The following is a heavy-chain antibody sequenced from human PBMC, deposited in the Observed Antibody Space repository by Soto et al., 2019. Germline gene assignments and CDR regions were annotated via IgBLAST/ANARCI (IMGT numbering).Heavy chain of an antibody. CDR3: ARGRSTRRWLLWFGELSLSRWSYYYGMDV. D-gene: IGHD3-10*01. V-gene: IGHV3-21*01. CDR1: GFTFSSYS. Sequence: AGGSLRLSCAASGFTFSSYSMNWVRQAPGKGLEWVSSISSSSSYIYYADPVKGRFTISRDNAKNSLYLQMNSLRAEDTAVYYCARGRSTRRWLLWFGELSLSRWSYYYGMDVWGQGTTVTVSS. J-gene: IGHJ6*02. CDR2: ISSSSSYI.